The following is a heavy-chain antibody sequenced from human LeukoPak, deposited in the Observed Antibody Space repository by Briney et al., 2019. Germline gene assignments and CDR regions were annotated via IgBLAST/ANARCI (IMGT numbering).Heavy chain of an antibody. D-gene: IGHD7-27*01. CDR1: GYTFTDHY. CDR2: IHPGRGDT. J-gene: IGHJ4*02. V-gene: IGHV1-2*02. Sequence: ASVKLFCKALGYTFTDHYFHWLRQAPGQGIEWMGWIHPGRGDTNIAQKFQGRVSLTRDMSISTPYMELSRLTSDDTAVYYCARDHNWGPDYWGQGTLVSVSS. CDR3: ARDHNWGPDY.